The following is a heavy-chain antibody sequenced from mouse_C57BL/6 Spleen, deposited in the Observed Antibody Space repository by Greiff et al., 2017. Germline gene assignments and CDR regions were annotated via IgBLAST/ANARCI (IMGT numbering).Heavy chain of an antibody. CDR1: GYTLTSYW. Sequence: QVQLQQPGAELVKPGASVKLSCKASGYTLTSYWMQWVKQRPGQGLEWIGEIDPSDSYTNYNQKFKGKATLTVDTSSSTAYMQLSSLTSEDSAVYYCARGGTTGPIDYWGQGTTLTVSS. J-gene: IGHJ2*01. CDR2: IDPSDSYT. CDR3: ARGGTTGPIDY. V-gene: IGHV1-50*01. D-gene: IGHD1-1*01.